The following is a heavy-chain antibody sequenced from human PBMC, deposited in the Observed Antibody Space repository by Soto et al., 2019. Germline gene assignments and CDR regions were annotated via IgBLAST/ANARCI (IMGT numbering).Heavy chain of an antibody. J-gene: IGHJ4*02. V-gene: IGHV4-59*01. CDR1: GGSISSYY. CDR3: ARADSSGVRHGWPFDY. CDR2: IYYSGST. D-gene: IGHD3-22*01. Sequence: QVQLQESGPGLVKPSETLSLTCTVSGGSISSYYWSWIRQPPGKGLEWIGYIYYSGSTNYNPSLKSRVTISVDTSKNQFSLKLSSVTAADTAVYYCARADSSGVRHGWPFDYWGQGTLVTVSS.